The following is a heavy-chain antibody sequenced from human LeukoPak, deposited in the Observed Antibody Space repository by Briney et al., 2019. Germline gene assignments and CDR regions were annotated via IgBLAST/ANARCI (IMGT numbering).Heavy chain of an antibody. CDR1: GGTFSSYA. Sequence: SVKVSCKASGGTFSSYAISWVRQAPGQGLEWMGGIIPIFGTANYAQKFQGRVTITADESTSTAYMELSSLRSEDTAVYYCARAYYYDSSGYYTPLRDWGQGTRVTVSS. D-gene: IGHD3-22*01. CDR3: ARAYYYDSSGYYTPLRD. CDR2: IIPIFGTA. J-gene: IGHJ4*02. V-gene: IGHV1-69*13.